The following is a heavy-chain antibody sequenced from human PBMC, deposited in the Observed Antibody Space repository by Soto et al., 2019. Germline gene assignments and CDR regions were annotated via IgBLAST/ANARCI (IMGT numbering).Heavy chain of an antibody. V-gene: IGHV4-59*01. J-gene: IGHJ6*02. D-gene: IGHD3-22*01. CDR2: IYYSGTT. Sequence: LSLTCTVSGGSISSYYWSWIRQPPGKGLEWIGYIYYSGTTNYNPSLKSRVTISVDTSKNQFSLKLSSVTAADTAVYYCARERLTSYYYYGMDVWGQGTTVTVSS. CDR3: ARERLTSYYYYGMDV. CDR1: GGSISSYY.